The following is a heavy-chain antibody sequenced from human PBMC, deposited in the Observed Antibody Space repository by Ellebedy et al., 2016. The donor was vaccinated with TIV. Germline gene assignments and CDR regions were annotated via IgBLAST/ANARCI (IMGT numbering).Heavy chain of an antibody. D-gene: IGHD5-12*01. Sequence: GSLRLXXTVSGGSMSSDYWSWIRQPAGKGLEWIGRLYTSGSTNYNPSLKSRVTMSLDTSKNQFSLKLSSVTAADTAVYYCARGLPWNYYGMDVWGQGTTVTVSS. CDR2: LYTSGST. J-gene: IGHJ6*02. CDR3: ARGLPWNYYGMDV. CDR1: GGSMSSDY. V-gene: IGHV4-4*07.